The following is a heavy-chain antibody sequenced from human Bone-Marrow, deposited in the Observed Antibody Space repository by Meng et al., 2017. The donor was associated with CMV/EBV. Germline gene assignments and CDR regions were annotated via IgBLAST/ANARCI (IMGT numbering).Heavy chain of an antibody. V-gene: IGHV3-7*01. CDR3: ARDWTLPYYDILTGYYYYYYYGMDV. CDR1: GFTFSSYW. D-gene: IGHD3-9*01. CDR2: IKQDGSEK. Sequence: GGSLRLSCAASGFTFSSYWMSWVRQAPGKGLEWVANIKQDGSEKYYVDSVKGRFTISRDNANNSLYLQMNSLRAEDTSVYYCARDWTLPYYDILTGYYYYYYYGMDVWGQGTTVTVSS. J-gene: IGHJ6*02.